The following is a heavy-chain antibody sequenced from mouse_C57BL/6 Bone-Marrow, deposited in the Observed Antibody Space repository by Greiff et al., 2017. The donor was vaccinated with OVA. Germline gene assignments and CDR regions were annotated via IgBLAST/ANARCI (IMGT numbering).Heavy chain of an antibody. Sequence: EVQLQQSGTVLARPGASVKMSCKTSGYTFTSYWMHWVKQRPGQGLEWIGAIYPGNSDTSYNQKFKGKAKLTADTSASTAYMELSSLTNEDSAVYYCTRTWDTVWDYWGQGTTLTVSS. V-gene: IGHV1-5*01. CDR3: TRTWDTVWDY. CDR1: GYTFTSYW. D-gene: IGHD1-1*01. J-gene: IGHJ2*01. CDR2: IYPGNSDT.